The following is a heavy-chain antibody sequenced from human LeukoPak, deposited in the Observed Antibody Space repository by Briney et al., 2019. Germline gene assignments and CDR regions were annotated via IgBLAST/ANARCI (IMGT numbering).Heavy chain of an antibody. D-gene: IGHD3-16*01. CDR1: GFTFTRHA. Sequence: GGSLRLSCAASGFTFTRHAMSGVRQAPGKGLEWVSAVSSGGDSTHYADSVKGRFTISRDNSKNTPYLQMNSLRAEDTAVYYCVGGRRGLWDFDYWGQGTLVTVSS. V-gene: IGHV3-23*01. CDR3: VGGRRGLWDFDY. J-gene: IGHJ4*02. CDR2: VSSGGDST.